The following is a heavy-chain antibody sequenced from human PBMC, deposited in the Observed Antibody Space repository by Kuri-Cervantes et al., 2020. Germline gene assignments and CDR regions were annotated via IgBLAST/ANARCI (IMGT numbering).Heavy chain of an antibody. CDR2: ISSSSSYI. V-gene: IGHV3-21*01. J-gene: IGHJ4*02. D-gene: IGHD3-10*01. CDR3: ARRSGGGGSYDY. CDR1: GFTFSSYS. Sequence: LSLTCAASGFTFSSYSMNWVRQAPGKGLEWVSSISSSSSYIYYADSVKGRFTISRDNAKNSLYLQMNSLRAEDTAVYYCARRSGGGGSYDYWGQGNLVTVSS.